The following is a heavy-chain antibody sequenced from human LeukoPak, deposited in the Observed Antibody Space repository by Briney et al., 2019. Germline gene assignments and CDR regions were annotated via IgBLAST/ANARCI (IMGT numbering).Heavy chain of an antibody. D-gene: IGHD3-16*01. CDR2: ITSKYVT. CDR3: YGIHLGDAFDL. V-gene: IGHV3-53*01. Sequence: GGSLRLSCAASGFVVIRNYMAWVRQAPGKKLEWVSAITSKYVTYYADSVKGRFVISRDNSKNTMYLQMNGLRAEDTAMYYCYGIHLGDAFDLWGQGTMVTASS. J-gene: IGHJ3*01. CDR1: GFVVIRNY.